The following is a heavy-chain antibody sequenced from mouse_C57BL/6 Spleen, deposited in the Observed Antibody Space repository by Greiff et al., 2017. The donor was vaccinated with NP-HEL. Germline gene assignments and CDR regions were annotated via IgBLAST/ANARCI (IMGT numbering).Heavy chain of an antibody. V-gene: IGHV5-4*01. D-gene: IGHD1-1*01. CDR1: GFTFSSYA. CDR3: ARDGYYGSREDYAMDY. Sequence: EVQRVESGGGLVKPGGSLKLSCAASGFTFSSYAMSWVRQTPEKRLEWVATISDGGSYTYYPDNVKGRFTISRDNAKNNLYLQMSHLKSEDTAMYYCARDGYYGSREDYAMDYWGQGTSVTVSS. CDR2: ISDGGSYT. J-gene: IGHJ4*01.